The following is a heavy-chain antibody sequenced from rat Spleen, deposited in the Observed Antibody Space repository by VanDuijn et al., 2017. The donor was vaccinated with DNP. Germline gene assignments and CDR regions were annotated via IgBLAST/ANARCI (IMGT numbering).Heavy chain of an antibody. J-gene: IGHJ1*01. D-gene: IGHD1-7*01. CDR2: ISTSGSRT. V-gene: IGHV5-25*01. CDR1: GFTFSNYY. CDR3: ARQGTMGWYFDF. Sequence: EVQLVESGGGLVQPGRSLKLSCAASGFTFSNYYMAWVRQAPKKGLEWVATISTSGSRTYYPDSVKGRFTISRDNAKSSLYLQMNSLKSEDTATYYCARQGTMGWYFDFWGPGTMVTVSS.